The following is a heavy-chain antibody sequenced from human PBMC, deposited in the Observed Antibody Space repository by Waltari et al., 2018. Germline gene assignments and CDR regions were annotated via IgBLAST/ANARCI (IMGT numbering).Heavy chain of an antibody. V-gene: IGHV4-34*01. D-gene: IGHD2-15*01. CDR2: INHSGST. Sequence: QEQLQQWGAGLLKPSETLSLTCAVYGGSFSGYYWSWIRQPPGKGLAWIGEINHSGSTNYNPALKGRVTISVDTSKNQFSLKLRSVTAADTAVYYCAREEVYCSGGSCYSLYGWFDTWGQGTLVTVSS. CDR1: GGSFSGYY. J-gene: IGHJ5*02. CDR3: AREEVYCSGGSCYSLYGWFDT.